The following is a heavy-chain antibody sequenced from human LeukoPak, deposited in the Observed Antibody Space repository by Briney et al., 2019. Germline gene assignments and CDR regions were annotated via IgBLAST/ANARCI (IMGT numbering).Heavy chain of an antibody. CDR1: GFTFNNFR. CDR2: IKRDGSEK. Sequence: GGSLRLSCGAWGFTFNNFRMKGVRQAPGKGLEWVANIKRDGSEKYYVDSVKGRFTISRDSDKNSLFLQMNSLRAEDTAVYYVAGWRRAQSEFIDWGQRSPVTASA. V-gene: IGHV3-7*01. CDR3: AGWRRAQSEFID. J-gene: IGHJ1*01. D-gene: IGHD3-16*02.